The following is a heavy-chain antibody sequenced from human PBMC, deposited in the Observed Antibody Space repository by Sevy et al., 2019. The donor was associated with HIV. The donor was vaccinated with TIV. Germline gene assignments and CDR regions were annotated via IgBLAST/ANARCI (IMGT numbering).Heavy chain of an antibody. J-gene: IGHJ5*02. CDR3: ARDGQQQLGHNWFDP. V-gene: IGHV3-21*01. CDR1: EFTFSSYS. Sequence: GGSLRLSCAASEFTFSSYSMNWVRQAPGKGLEWVSSISSSSSYIYYADSVKGRFTISRDNAKNSLYLQMNSLRAEDTAVYYCARDGQQQLGHNWFDPWGQGTLVTVSS. CDR2: ISSSSSYI. D-gene: IGHD6-13*01.